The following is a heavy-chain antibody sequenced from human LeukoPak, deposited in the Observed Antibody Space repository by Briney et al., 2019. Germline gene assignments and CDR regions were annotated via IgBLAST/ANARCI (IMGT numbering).Heavy chain of an antibody. CDR2: IYYSGRT. J-gene: IGHJ4*02. CDR3: ARLVAGRDV. CDR1: AGSLSCSY. D-gene: IGHD6-19*01. V-gene: IGHV4-59*08. Sequence: PETLSLTSTLYAGSLSCSYWSWIRQPPGKGLEWVGYIYYSGRTNYNPSLKSRVTISVDTSKNQCSLKLSSGPAADTAVYYWARLVAGRDVWGQGTLVTVSS.